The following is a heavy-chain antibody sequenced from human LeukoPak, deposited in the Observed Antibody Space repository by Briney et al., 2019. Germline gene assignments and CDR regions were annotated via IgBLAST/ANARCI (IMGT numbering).Heavy chain of an antibody. CDR1: GYTFTSYG. J-gene: IGHJ4*02. Sequence: ASVKVSCTASGYTFTSYGISWVRQAPGQGLEWMGWISAYNGNTNYAQKLQGRVTMTTDTSASTAYMELRSLRSDDTAVYYCARVYSSGWYIDYWGQGTLVTVSS. CDR3: ARVYSSGWYIDY. D-gene: IGHD6-19*01. CDR2: ISAYNGNT. V-gene: IGHV1-18*01.